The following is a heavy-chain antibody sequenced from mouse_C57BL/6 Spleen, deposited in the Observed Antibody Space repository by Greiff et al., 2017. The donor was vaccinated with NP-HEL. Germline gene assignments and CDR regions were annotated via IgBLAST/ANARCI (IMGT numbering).Heavy chain of an antibody. CDR3: ASAYYCGSSFSFDF. D-gene: IGHD1-1*01. J-gene: IGHJ2*01. Sequence: QVQLQQPGAELVMPGASVKLSCKASGYTFTSYWMHWVKQRPGQGLEWIGEIDPSDSYTNYNEKFKGKATLTADKSSSTAYMQLSSLTSEDSAFSSCASAYYCGSSFSFDFWGQGTTLTVSS. CDR2: IDPSDSYT. CDR1: GYTFTSYW. V-gene: IGHV1-69*01.